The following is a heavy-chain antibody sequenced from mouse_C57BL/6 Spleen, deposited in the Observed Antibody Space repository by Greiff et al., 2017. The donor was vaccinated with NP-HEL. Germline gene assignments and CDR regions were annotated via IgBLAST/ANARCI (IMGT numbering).Heavy chain of an antibody. Sequence: VKVVESGPELVKPGASVKISCKASGYAFSSSWMNWVKQRPGKGLEWIGRIYPGDGDTTYNGRFKGKATLTADKSSSTTSMQLSILTSEDSAVYFCEKIYDGYLDYWGQGTTLTVSS. D-gene: IGHD2-3*01. J-gene: IGHJ2*01. CDR3: EKIYDGYLDY. V-gene: IGHV1-82*01. CDR2: IYPGDGDT. CDR1: GYAFSSSW.